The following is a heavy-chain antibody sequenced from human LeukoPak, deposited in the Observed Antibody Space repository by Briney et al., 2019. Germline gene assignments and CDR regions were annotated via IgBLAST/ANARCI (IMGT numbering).Heavy chain of an antibody. CDR1: GGSFSGYY. J-gene: IGHJ6*02. D-gene: IGHD3-9*01. Sequence: SETLSLTCAVYGGSFSGYYWSWIRQPPGKGLEWIGEINHSGSTNYNPSLKSRVTISVDTSKNQFSLKLSSVTAADTAVYYCARISKYYDILSGPFYGMDVWGQGTTVTASS. CDR2: INHSGST. V-gene: IGHV4-34*01. CDR3: ARISKYYDILSGPFYGMDV.